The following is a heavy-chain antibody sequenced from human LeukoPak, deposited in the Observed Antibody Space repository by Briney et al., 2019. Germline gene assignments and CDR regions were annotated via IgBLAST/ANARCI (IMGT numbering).Heavy chain of an antibody. V-gene: IGHV3-48*03. CDR3: ARGDHYDSSGYFDY. Sequence: TGGSLRLSCAASGFTFSSYEMNWVRQAPGKGLEWVSYISSSGSTIYYADSVKGRFTISRDNAKNSLYLQMNSLRAEDTAVYYCARGDHYDSSGYFDYWGQGTLVTVSS. CDR1: GFTFSSYE. D-gene: IGHD3-22*01. J-gene: IGHJ4*02. CDR2: ISSSGSTI.